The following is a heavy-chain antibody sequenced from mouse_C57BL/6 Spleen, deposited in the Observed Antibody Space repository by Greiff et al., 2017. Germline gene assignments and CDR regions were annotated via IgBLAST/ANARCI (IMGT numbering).Heavy chain of an antibody. Sequence: EVQLQESGGGLVQPGGSMKLSCAASGFTFSDAWMDWIRQSPEKGLEWVAEIRNKANNHATYYAESVKGRFTISRDDSKSSVYLQMNSLRAEDTGIYYCTKGGSSFFDYWGQGTTLTVSS. V-gene: IGHV6-6*01. CDR1: GFTFSDAW. CDR3: TKGGSSFFDY. CDR2: IRNKANNHAT. D-gene: IGHD1-1*01. J-gene: IGHJ2*01.